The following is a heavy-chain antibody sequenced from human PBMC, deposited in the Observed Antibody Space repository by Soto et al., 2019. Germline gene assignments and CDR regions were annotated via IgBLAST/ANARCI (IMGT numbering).Heavy chain of an antibody. D-gene: IGHD2-15*01. CDR1: GGSINSGDSY. V-gene: IGHV4-31*03. CDR2: ITYRGST. CDR3: ARDAPGVAPY. Sequence: QVQLQESGPGLVRPSQTLSLTCTVSGGSINSGDSYWNWIRQHPEKGLEWIGYITYRGSTFYNPSLKSRIIISVDTSKNPFSLSLSSVTAADTAVYYCARDAPGVAPYWGQGTLVTVSS. J-gene: IGHJ4*02.